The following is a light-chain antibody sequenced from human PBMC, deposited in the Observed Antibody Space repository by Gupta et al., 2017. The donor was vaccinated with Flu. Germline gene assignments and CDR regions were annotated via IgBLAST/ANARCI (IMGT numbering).Light chain of an antibody. V-gene: IGLV3-21*02. CDR2: DDG. Sequence: SYVLTQPPSVSVAPGLTAEIPCGGNNIGDKSVNWYQLKPEQAPVLVVKDDGDRPSGISERFACSTAGTTANRAIRRVEAGDEDDYSGTVWDMSGDDVVFGGGTKLTVL. CDR1: NIGDKS. CDR3: TVWDMSGDDVV. J-gene: IGLJ2*01.